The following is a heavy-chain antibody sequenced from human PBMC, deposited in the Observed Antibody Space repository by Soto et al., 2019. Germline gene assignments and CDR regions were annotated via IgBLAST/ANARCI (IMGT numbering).Heavy chain of an antibody. CDR2: IYYSGST. CDR1: GGSISSGGYY. V-gene: IGHV4-31*03. D-gene: IGHD2-2*01. Sequence: SETLSLTCTVSGGSISSGGYYWSWIRQHPGKGLEWIGYIYYSGSTYYNPSLKSRVTIPVGTSKNQFSLKLSSVTAADTAVYYCAGAPVPAENYYYYMDVWGKGTTVTVSS. J-gene: IGHJ6*03. CDR3: AGAPVPAENYYYYMDV.